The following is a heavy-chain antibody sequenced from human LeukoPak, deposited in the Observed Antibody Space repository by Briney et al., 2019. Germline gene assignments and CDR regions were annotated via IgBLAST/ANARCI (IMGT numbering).Heavy chain of an antibody. CDR3: ARGGIQVSGIDEFDY. D-gene: IGHD6-19*01. CDR1: GLTFIDYD. Sequence: GGSLRLSCAASGLTFIDYDMHWVRQAIGKGLEGVSAIGIRGDTHYSGSVKGRFTISRENAESSLYLQMNSLRAEDTAVYYCARGGIQVSGIDEFDYWGQGTLVTVSS. CDR2: IGIRGDT. J-gene: IGHJ4*02. V-gene: IGHV3-13*01.